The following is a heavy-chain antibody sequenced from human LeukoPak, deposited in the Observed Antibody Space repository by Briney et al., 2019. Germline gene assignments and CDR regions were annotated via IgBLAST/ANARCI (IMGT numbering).Heavy chain of an antibody. J-gene: IGHJ6*03. CDR3: AKDKRRWIQPDYMDV. V-gene: IGHV3-9*01. CDR1: GFTFDKYG. CDR2: MTLDSGRI. Sequence: PGRSLRLSCEVSGFTFDKYGMHWVRQVPGKGLEWVSGMTLDSGRIGYVDSVKGRFTISRDNSKNSLYLQMNSLRTEDTALYYCAKDKRRWIQPDYMDVWGKGTTVTVSS. D-gene: IGHD5-18*01.